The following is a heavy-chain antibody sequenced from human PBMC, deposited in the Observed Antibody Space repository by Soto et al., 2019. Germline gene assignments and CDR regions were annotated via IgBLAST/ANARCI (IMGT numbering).Heavy chain of an antibody. J-gene: IGHJ3*01. Sequence: QVQLVQSGAEVKMPGASVKVSCKAYGYTFTNHHVHWVRLAPGQGLEWMGIITPSNGATNYAQKFQGRVTLTGDTSTSTVYMELSSMTSDDTAVYYCAREFASGYYDTSGNNAFDFWGQGTMVTVSS. CDR1: GYTFTNHH. D-gene: IGHD3-22*01. V-gene: IGHV1-46*01. CDR3: AREFASGYYDTSGNNAFDF. CDR2: ITPSNGAT.